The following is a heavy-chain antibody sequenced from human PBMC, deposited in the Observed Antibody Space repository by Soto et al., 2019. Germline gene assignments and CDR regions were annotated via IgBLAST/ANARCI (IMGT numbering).Heavy chain of an antibody. Sequence: QVQLVQSGAEVKKPGSSVKVSCKASGGTFSSYAISWVRQAPGQGLEWMGGIIPIFGTANYAQKFQGRGTITADESTSTAYMELSSLRCEATAVYYCARQAYYYYGMDVWGQGTTVTVSS. CDR1: GGTFSSYA. J-gene: IGHJ6*02. CDR2: IIPIFGTA. V-gene: IGHV1-69*12. CDR3: ARQAYYYYGMDV.